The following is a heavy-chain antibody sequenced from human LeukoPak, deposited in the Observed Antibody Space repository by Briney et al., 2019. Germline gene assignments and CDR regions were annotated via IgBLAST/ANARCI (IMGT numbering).Heavy chain of an antibody. J-gene: IGHJ4*02. D-gene: IGHD3-10*01. V-gene: IGHV3-73*01. Sequence: GGSLRLSCAASGFTLSGSAMHWVRQASGKGLEWVGRIRSKANSYATAYAASVKGRFTISRDDSKNTAYLQMNSLKTEDTAVYYCTRPGSANDYWGQGTLVTVSS. CDR2: IRSKANSYAT. CDR1: GFTLSGSA. CDR3: TRPGSANDY.